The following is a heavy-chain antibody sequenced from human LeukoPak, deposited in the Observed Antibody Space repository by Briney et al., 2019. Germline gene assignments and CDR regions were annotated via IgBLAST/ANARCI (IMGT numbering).Heavy chain of an antibody. CDR1: GGSISSYY. J-gene: IGHJ4*02. CDR2: IYYSGST. Sequence: SETLSLTCTVSGGSISSYYWSWIRQPPGKGLEWIGYIYYSGSTNYNPSFKSRVTISVDTSKNQFSLKLSSVTAADTAVYYCARDADYYGSELNFDYWGQGTLVTVSS. D-gene: IGHD3-10*01. CDR3: ARDADYYGSELNFDY. V-gene: IGHV4-59*12.